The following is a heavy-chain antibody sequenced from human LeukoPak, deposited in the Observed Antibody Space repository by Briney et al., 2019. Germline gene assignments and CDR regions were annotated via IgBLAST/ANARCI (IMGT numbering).Heavy chain of an antibody. CDR3: ARGLGRYCTNGVCYTGYFDL. V-gene: IGHV4-34*01. CDR2: INHSGST. D-gene: IGHD2-8*01. CDR1: GGSFIGYY. Sequence: PSETLSLTCAVYGGSFIGYYWSWIRQPPGKGLEWIGEINHSGSTNYNPSLKSRVTISVDTSKNQFSLKLSSVTAADTAVYYCARGLGRYCTNGVCYTGYFDLWGRGTLVTVSS. J-gene: IGHJ2*01.